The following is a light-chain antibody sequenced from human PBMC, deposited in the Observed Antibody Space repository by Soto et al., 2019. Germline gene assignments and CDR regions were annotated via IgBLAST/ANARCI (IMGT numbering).Light chain of an antibody. J-gene: IGLJ2*01. CDR1: SSDVGGYNY. CDR3: SSYAGSNNFVV. V-gene: IGLV2-8*01. CDR2: EVS. Sequence: QSVLTQPPSASGSPGQSVTISCTGTSSDVGGYNYVSWYQQHPGKGPKLMIYEVSKRPSGVPDRFSGSTSGNTASLTVSGLQAEDEADYYCSSYAGSNNFVVFGGGTKLTVL.